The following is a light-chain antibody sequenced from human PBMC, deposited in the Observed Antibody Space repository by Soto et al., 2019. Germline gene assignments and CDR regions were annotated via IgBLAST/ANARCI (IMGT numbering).Light chain of an antibody. CDR2: DGS. CDR1: ISDVGGYNY. J-gene: IGLJ2*01. V-gene: IGLV2-14*01. CDR3: SSYTSSSTLV. Sequence: QSVLTQPASVSGSPGQSITISCAGTISDVGGYNYVSWYQQHPGKAPKLMIYDGSNRPSGVSNRFSGSKSGNTASLTISGLQAEDEADYYCSSYTSSSTLVFGGGTQLTVL.